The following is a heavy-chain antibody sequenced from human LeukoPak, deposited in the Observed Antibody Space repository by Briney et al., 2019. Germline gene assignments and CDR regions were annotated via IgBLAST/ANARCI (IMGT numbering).Heavy chain of an antibody. J-gene: IGHJ4*02. Sequence: PSETLSLTCAVYGGSFSGYYWSWIRQPPGKGLEWIGEINHSGSTNYNPSLKSRVTISVDTSKNQFSLKLSSVTAADTAVYYCARDFEAAAGTFVLDYWGQGTLVTVSS. V-gene: IGHV4-34*01. CDR2: INHSGST. CDR3: ARDFEAAAGTFVLDY. D-gene: IGHD6-13*01. CDR1: GGSFSGYY.